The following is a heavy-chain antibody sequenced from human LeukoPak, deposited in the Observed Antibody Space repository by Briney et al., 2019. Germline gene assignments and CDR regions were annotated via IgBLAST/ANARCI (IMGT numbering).Heavy chain of an antibody. D-gene: IGHD3-10*01. CDR2: MNPNSGNT. Sequence: ASVKVSCTASGYTFTSYDINWVRQATGQGLEWMGWMNPNSGNTGYAQKFQGRVTMTRNTSISTAYMELSSLRSDDTAVYYCAREREGTFEYWGQGTLVTVSS. V-gene: IGHV1-8*01. J-gene: IGHJ4*02. CDR3: AREREGTFEY. CDR1: GYTFTSYD.